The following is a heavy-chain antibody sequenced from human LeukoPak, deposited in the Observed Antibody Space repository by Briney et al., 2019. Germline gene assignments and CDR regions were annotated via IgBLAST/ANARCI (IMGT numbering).Heavy chain of an antibody. J-gene: IGHJ5*02. CDR2: IYYSGST. V-gene: IGHV4-59*01. CDR1: GGSISSYY. CDR3: ARALVRGVMGGPWFDP. D-gene: IGHD3-10*01. Sequence: PSETLSLTCTVSGGSISSYYWSWIRQPPGKGLEWIGYIYYSGSTNYNPSLKNRVTISVDTSKNQFSLKLSSVTAADTAVYYCARALVRGVMGGPWFDPWGQGTLVTVSS.